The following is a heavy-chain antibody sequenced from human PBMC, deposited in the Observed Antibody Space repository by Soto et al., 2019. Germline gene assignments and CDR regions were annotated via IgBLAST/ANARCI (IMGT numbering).Heavy chain of an antibody. Sequence: ASLKVSCKASGFSLSDYFMHWLRQAPGQGLEWMGIINPSCDSRNYAQKFQSRVTITRDTSTSTVYTDLRSLRYDDNAVYYAATDNSHNYGTPAVSSWYHPGGQGSRITVHS. CDR1: GFSLSDYF. CDR3: ATDNSHNYGTPAVSSWYHP. J-gene: IGHJ5*02. D-gene: IGHD4-17*01. CDR2: INPSCDSR. V-gene: IGHV1-46*01.